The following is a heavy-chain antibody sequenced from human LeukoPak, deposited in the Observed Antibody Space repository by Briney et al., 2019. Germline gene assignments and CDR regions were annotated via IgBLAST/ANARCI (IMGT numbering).Heavy chain of an antibody. CDR1: GGSISSYY. V-gene: IGHV4-59*01. CDR3: AGKGLLPDY. D-gene: IGHD3-22*01. CDR2: IYYSGST. Sequence: PSETLSLTCTVSGGSISSYYWSWIRQPPGKGLVWIGYIYYSGSTNYNPSLKSRVTISVDTSKNQFSLKLSSVTAADTAVYYCAGKGLLPDYWGQGTLVTVSS. J-gene: IGHJ4*02.